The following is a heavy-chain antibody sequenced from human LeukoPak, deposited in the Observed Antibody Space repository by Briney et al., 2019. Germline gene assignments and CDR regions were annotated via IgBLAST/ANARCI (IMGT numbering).Heavy chain of an antibody. J-gene: IGHJ4*02. Sequence: SQTLSLTCTVSGGSISSGSYYWSWIRQPAGKGLEWIGRIYTSGSTNYNPSLKSRVTISLDTSKNQFSLKLSSVTAADTAVYYCARGGYSYGSFRLYFDYWGQGTLVTVSS. D-gene: IGHD5-18*01. CDR3: ARGGYSYGSFRLYFDY. CDR2: IYTSGST. V-gene: IGHV4-61*02. CDR1: GGSISSGSYY.